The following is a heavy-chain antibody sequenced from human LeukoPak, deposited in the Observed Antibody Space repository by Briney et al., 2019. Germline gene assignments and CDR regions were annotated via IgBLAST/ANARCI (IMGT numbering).Heavy chain of an antibody. V-gene: IGHV3-23*01. CDR3: AKERGGITGYFDY. D-gene: IGHD1-26*01. CDR1: GFTFSSYA. Sequence: PGGSLRLSCAASGFTFSSYAMSWVRQAPGKGLEWVSAISGSGGSTYYADSVKGRFTISRDNSRNTLYLQMNNLRPEDTAVYYCAKERGGITGYFDYWGQGTLVTVSS. J-gene: IGHJ4*02. CDR2: ISGSGGST.